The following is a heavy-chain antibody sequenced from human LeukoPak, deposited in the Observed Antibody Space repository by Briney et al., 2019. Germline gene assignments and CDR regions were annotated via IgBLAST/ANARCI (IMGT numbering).Heavy chain of an antibody. CDR3: ARTYSSSWGIIDY. CDR2: IRYDGSNK. J-gene: IGHJ4*02. CDR1: GFTFSSYG. V-gene: IGHV3-30*02. Sequence: GGSLRLSCAASGFTFSSYGMHWVRQAPGKGLEWVAFIRYDGSNKYYADSVKGRFTISRDNSKNTLYLQMNSLRAEDTAVYYCARTYSSSWGIIDYWGQGTLVTVSS. D-gene: IGHD6-13*01.